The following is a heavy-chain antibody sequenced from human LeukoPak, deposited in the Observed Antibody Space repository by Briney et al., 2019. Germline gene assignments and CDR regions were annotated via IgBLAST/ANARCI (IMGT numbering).Heavy chain of an antibody. Sequence: GGSLRLSCAVSGFTLNSNAMCWVRQAPGKGLEWVSGISRMGFTTYYADSVKGRFTISRDTSKNTLYLQMNTLRPDDMAVYYCAKEEVPNDYWGQGTLVTVSS. CDR3: AKEEVPNDY. CDR1: GFTLNSNA. V-gene: IGHV3-23*01. CDR2: ISRMGFTT. J-gene: IGHJ4*02. D-gene: IGHD2-2*01.